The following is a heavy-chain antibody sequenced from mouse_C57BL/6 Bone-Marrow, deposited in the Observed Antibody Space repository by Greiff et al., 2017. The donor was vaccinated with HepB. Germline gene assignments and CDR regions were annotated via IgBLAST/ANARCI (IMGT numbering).Heavy chain of an antibody. CDR1: GFTFSDYY. Sequence: EVQVVESEGGLVQPGSSMKLSCTASGFTFSDYYMAWVRQVPEKGLEWVANINYDGSSTYYLDSLKSRFIISRDNAKNILYLQMSSLKSDDTATYYCARDLDYFDYWGQGTTLTVSS. CDR2: INYDGSST. CDR3: ARDLDYFDY. V-gene: IGHV5-16*01. J-gene: IGHJ2*01.